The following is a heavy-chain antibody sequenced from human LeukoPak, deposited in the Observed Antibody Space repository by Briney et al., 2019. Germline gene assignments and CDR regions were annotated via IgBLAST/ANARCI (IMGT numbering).Heavy chain of an antibody. D-gene: IGHD1-1*01. CDR3: ARPNLWNDEVWFDP. CDR2: IYYSGSA. J-gene: IGHJ5*02. V-gene: IGHV4-39*01. Sequence: SETLSLTCTVSGGSISSSSYYWGWIRQPPGKGLEWIGSIYYSGSAYYNPSLKSRVTISVDTSKNQFSLKLSSVTAADTAVYYCARPNLWNDEVWFDPWGQGTLVTVSS. CDR1: GGSISSSSYY.